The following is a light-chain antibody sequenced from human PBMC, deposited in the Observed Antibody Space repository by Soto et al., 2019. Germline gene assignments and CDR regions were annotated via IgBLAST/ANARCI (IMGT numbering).Light chain of an antibody. V-gene: IGKV1-5*01. J-gene: IGKJ1*01. CDR1: QSISSW. CDR3: QQYNSYSWT. Sequence: DIQMTQSPSTLSASVGDRVTITCRASQSISSWLAWYQQKPGKAPKILIYDASNLESGDPSRFSGSGSGTEFTLTISSLQPDDFATYYCQQYNSYSWTFGQGTKVEI. CDR2: DAS.